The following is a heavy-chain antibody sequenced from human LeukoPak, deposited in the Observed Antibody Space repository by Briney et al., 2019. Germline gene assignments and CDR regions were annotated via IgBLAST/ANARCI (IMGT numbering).Heavy chain of an antibody. Sequence: PGGSLRLSCAASGFSFSGYWMRWVRQGPEKGLELVSRIDNDGHGIIYADSVKGRFTTSRDNAKNTLYLQMNSLRVEDTDVYYCATGGGWEASLGVVTHMDVGARGPSVTVSS. V-gene: IGHV3-74*01. CDR1: GFSFSGYW. CDR3: ATGGGWEASLGVVTHMDV. D-gene: IGHD3-3*01. J-gene: IGHJ6*03. CDR2: IDNDGHGI.